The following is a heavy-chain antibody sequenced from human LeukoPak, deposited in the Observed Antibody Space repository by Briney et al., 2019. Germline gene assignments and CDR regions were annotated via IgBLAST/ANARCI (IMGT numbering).Heavy chain of an antibody. CDR1: GFTFSSYA. V-gene: IGHV3-23*01. D-gene: IGHD5-18*01. CDR2: ISGSGGGT. CDR3: AKPTGYSPRYYGMDV. Sequence: GGSLRLSCAASGFTFSSYAMSWVRQAPGKGLEWVSGISGSGGGTYVADSEKGRFTISRDSSKNTLYLQMNSLRAEDTAAYYCAKPTGYSPRYYGMDVWGQGTTVTVSS. J-gene: IGHJ6*02.